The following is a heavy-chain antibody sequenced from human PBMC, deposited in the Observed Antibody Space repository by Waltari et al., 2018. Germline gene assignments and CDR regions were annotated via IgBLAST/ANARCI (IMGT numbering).Heavy chain of an antibody. Sequence: EVQLVESGGGLVQPGGSLRLSCAASGFTFSSYSMNWVRQAPGKGLEWVSYISSSSTIYYADSVKGRFTISRDKAKNSLYMQMNSLRAEDTAVYYWASLNWYFDLWGRGTLVTVSS. J-gene: IGHJ2*01. V-gene: IGHV3-48*01. CDR1: GFTFSSYS. CDR2: ISSSSTI. CDR3: ASLNWYFDL.